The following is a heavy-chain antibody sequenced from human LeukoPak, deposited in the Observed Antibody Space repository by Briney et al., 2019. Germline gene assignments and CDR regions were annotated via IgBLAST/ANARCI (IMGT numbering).Heavy chain of an antibody. CDR3: ARSRKNDCTSTSCYTDY. V-gene: IGHV4-30-2*01. J-gene: IGHJ4*02. Sequence: PSQTLSLTCAVSGGSISSGGYSWSWIRQPPGKGLEWIGYIYHSGSTYYNPSLKSRGTISVDTSKNQFSLKLSSVTAADMAVYYCARSRKNDCTSTSCYTDYWGQGTLVTVSS. D-gene: IGHD2-2*02. CDR2: IYHSGST. CDR1: GGSISSGGYS.